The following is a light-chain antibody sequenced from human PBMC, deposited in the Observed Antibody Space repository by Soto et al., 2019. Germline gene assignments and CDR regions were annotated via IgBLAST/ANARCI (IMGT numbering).Light chain of an antibody. CDR1: QSVSSSH. CDR3: QQYNNWPTWT. V-gene: IGKV3-15*01. J-gene: IGKJ1*01. CDR2: GAS. Sequence: EIVLTQSPGTLSLSPGERATLSCRASQSVSSSHLAWYQQKPGLAPRPLIYGASTRATGIPARFSGSGSGTEFTLTISSLQSEDFAVYYCQQYNNWPTWTFGQGTKV.